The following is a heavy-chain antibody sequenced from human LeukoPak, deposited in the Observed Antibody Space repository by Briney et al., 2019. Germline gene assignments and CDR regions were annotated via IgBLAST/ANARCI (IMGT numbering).Heavy chain of an antibody. CDR2: ISAYNGNT. V-gene: IGHV1-18*01. Sequence: WISAYNGNTNYAQNLQGRVTMTTYTSTSTAYMELRSLRSDDTAVYYCARDDYYYSSGYPDYWGQGTLVTVSS. J-gene: IGHJ4*02. D-gene: IGHD3-22*01. CDR3: ARDDYYYSSGYPDY.